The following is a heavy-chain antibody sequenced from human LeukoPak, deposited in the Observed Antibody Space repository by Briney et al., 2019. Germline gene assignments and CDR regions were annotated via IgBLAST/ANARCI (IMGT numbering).Heavy chain of an antibody. CDR3: GKVIHESGSYFHRPSFDF. CDR2: ISYDGRNK. D-gene: IGHD3-10*01. J-gene: IGHJ4*02. Sequence: PGTSLRLSCAASGFAFSTYGMHWVRQAPGKGLEWVAVISYDGRNKYYADSVKGRFTVSRDNSENTLYLQMNSLRAEDTAVYYCGKVIHESGSYFHRPSFDFWGQGTLVTVSS. V-gene: IGHV3-30*18. CDR1: GFAFSTYG.